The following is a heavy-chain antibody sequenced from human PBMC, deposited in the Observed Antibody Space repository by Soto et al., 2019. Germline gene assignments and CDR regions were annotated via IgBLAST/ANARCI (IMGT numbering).Heavy chain of an antibody. J-gene: IGHJ4*02. Sequence: PSETLSLTCAVYGGSFSGYYWSWIRQPPGKGLEWIGEINHSGSTNYNPSLKSRVTISVDTSKNQFSLKLSSVTAADTAVYYCARAYSSGGSCPASALYYFDYWGQGTLVTVSS. D-gene: IGHD2-15*01. CDR3: ARAYSSGGSCPASALYYFDY. CDR2: INHSGST. CDR1: GGSFSGYY. V-gene: IGHV4-34*01.